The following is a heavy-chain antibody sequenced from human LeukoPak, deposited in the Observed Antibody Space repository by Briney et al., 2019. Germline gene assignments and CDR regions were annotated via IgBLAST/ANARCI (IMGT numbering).Heavy chain of an antibody. Sequence: SENLSLTCTVSGGSISSSSYYWGWIRQPPGKGLEWLGCIYYNGSTYYNPSLKSRVTISVDTSKNQSSLKLSSVTAADTAVYYCASPSIAVARPYCMDVWGQGTTVTVSS. CDR2: IYYNGST. J-gene: IGHJ6*02. V-gene: IGHV4-39*01. D-gene: IGHD6-19*01. CDR1: GGSISSSSYY. CDR3: ASPSIAVARPYCMDV.